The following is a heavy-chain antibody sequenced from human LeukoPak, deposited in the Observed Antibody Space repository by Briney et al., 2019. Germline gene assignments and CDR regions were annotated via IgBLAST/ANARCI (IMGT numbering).Heavy chain of an antibody. CDR2: ISAYNGNT. CDR3: ARDLDIVGANEY. V-gene: IGHV1-18*01. J-gene: IGHJ4*02. CDR1: GYTFTSYG. Sequence: SVKVSCKASGYTFTSYGISWVRQAPGQGLEWMRWISAYNGNTNYAQKLQGRVTMTTDTSTSTAYMELRSLRSDDTAVYYCARDLDIVGANEYWGQGTLVTVSS. D-gene: IGHD1-26*01.